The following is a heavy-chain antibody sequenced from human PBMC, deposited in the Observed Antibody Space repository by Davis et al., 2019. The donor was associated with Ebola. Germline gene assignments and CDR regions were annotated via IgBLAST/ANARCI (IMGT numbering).Heavy chain of an antibody. CDR1: GGSIGNYY. J-gene: IGHJ3*02. CDR3: ARATFEYSSDDSFAI. CDR2: IYQSERT. V-gene: IGHV4-59*01. D-gene: IGHD3-22*01. Sequence: PSETLSLTCSVSGGSIGNYYWSWIRQPPGKGLEWIGYIYQSERTNYNPSLKSRVTISVDTPTNQFSLRLNSVTAADTAVYYCARATFEYSSDDSFAIWGQGTMVTVSS.